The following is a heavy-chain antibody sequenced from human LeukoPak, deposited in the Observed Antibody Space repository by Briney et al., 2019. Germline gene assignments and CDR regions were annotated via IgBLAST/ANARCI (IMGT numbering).Heavy chain of an antibody. J-gene: IGHJ4*02. CDR3: ARSKDICTNGVCSSDY. CDR2: IYYSGIT. Sequence: SETLSLTCTVSGGSISSYYWSWIRQPPGKGLEWIGYIYYSGITNHNPSLKSRVTISVDTSKNQFSLKLSSVTAADTAVYYCARSKDICTNGVCSSDYWGQGTLVTVSS. CDR1: GGSISSYY. V-gene: IGHV4-59*01. D-gene: IGHD2-8*01.